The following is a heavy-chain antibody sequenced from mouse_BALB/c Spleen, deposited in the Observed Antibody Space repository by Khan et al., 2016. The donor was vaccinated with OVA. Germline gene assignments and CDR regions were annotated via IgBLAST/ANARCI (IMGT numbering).Heavy chain of an antibody. Sequence: VQLQESGPGLVAPSQSLSITCTVSGFSLSSNGVSWVRQPPGKGLEWLGVIWGDGSTNYHSTLKSRLITSKDNSKSQVFLRLNSLQTDDTATYYCAKFTPDYYSMDYWGQGTSVTVSS. D-gene: IGHD2-12*01. J-gene: IGHJ4*01. CDR2: IWGDGST. V-gene: IGHV2-3*01. CDR1: GFSLSSNG. CDR3: AKFTPDYYSMDY.